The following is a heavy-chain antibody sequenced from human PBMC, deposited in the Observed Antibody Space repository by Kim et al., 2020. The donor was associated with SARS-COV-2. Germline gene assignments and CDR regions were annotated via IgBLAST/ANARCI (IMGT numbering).Heavy chain of an antibody. J-gene: IGHJ5*02. Sequence: GESLKISCKGSGYSFTTSLIVWVRQMPGQRLEWLGIIYPGDSDTRYSPSFQGQVTISADKSISTAYLQWSSLKASDTAIYYCARRVGASWFDPWGQGTQVTVSS. CDR3: ARRVGASWFDP. V-gene: IGHV5-51*01. D-gene: IGHD1-26*01. CDR2: IYPGDSDT. CDR1: GYSFTTSL.